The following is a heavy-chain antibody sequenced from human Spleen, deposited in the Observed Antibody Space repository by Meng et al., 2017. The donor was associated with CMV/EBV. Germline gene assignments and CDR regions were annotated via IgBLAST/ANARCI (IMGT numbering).Heavy chain of an antibody. J-gene: IGHJ4*02. V-gene: IGHV3-48*04. CDR3: ARVERYSSSSPYVY. Sequence: GESLKISCAASGFTFSSYAMSWVRQAPGKGLEWVSYMTSSGSTIFYADSVKGRFTISRDNAKKSLYLQMNSLRAEDTAVYYCARVERYSSSSPYVYWGRGTLVTVSS. CDR2: MTSSGSTI. CDR1: GFTFSSYA. D-gene: IGHD6-6*01.